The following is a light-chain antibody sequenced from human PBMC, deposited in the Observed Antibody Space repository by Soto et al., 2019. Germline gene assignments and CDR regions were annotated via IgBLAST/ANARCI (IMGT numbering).Light chain of an antibody. CDR2: AAS. CDR1: QGISSY. J-gene: IGKJ4*01. Sequence: PSSFSASTGDRVTITCRASQGISSYLAWYQQKPGKAPKLLIYAASTLQSGVPSRFSGSGSGTDFTLTISCLQSEDFATYYCQQYYSYPRLTFGGGTKVDIK. V-gene: IGKV1-8*01. CDR3: QQYYSYPRLT.